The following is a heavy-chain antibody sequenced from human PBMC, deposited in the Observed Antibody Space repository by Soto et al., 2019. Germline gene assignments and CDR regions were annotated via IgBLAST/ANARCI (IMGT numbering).Heavy chain of an antibody. D-gene: IGHD2-2*01. V-gene: IGHV1-24*01. CDR2: FDPEHGET. CDR3: APEAFTSWSKGFDF. J-gene: IGHJ4*02. Sequence: GSVKVSCKVFGYSLNDLSMHWVRQAPGKGLEWMGGFDPEHGETIYAQKFQGRVTMTEDTSTDTAFMELSSLKSDDTAIYYCAPEAFTSWSKGFDFWGQGTLVTVSS. CDR1: GYSLNDLS.